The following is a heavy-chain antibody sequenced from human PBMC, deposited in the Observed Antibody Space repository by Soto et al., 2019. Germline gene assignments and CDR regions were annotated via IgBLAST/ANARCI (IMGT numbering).Heavy chain of an antibody. D-gene: IGHD3-16*01. CDR3: ARGRRGSVDD. V-gene: IGHV4-59*12. CDR2: ISNSGST. CDR1: GVSFSSYY. Sequence: PSETLSLTCTVSGVSFSSYYWTWIRQPPGKGLEWIGYISNSGSTNYNPSLKSRVTISVGTSRNQLSLKLSSVTGADMAIYYCARGRRGSVDDWGQGTLVTVSS. J-gene: IGHJ4*02.